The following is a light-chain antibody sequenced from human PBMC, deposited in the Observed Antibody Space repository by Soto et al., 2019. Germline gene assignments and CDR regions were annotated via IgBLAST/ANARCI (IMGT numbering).Light chain of an antibody. CDR2: GAS. CDR1: QTVSNNY. V-gene: IGKV3-20*01. CDR3: QQYANWPLT. J-gene: IGKJ4*01. Sequence: EIVLTQSPGTLSLSPGDRATLSCRASQTVSNNYLAWCQQKPGQAPRVIMYGASRRATGIPDRFSGGGSGTDFTLTISRLEPEDFAVYYCQQYANWPLTFGGGTKVDIK.